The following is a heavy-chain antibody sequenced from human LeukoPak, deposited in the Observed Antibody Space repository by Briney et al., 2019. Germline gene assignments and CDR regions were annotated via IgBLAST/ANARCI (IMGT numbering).Heavy chain of an antibody. Sequence: ASVKVSCKASGGTFSSHAISWVRQAPGQGLEWMGRIIPIFGTAYYAQKFQGRVTITTDESTSTAYMELSSLRSEDTAVYYCARDSYIFKATSLDYWGQGTLVTVSS. CDR3: ARDSYIFKATSLDY. CDR1: GGTFSSHA. D-gene: IGHD1-26*01. V-gene: IGHV1-69*05. CDR2: IIPIFGTA. J-gene: IGHJ4*02.